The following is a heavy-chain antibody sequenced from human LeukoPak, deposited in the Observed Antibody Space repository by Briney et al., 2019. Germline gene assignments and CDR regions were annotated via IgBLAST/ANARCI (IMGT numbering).Heavy chain of an antibody. J-gene: IGHJ6*03. CDR1: GGTFSSYA. V-gene: IGHV1-69*06. CDR2: LIPIFGTA. CDR3: ASTDDSSGYYLYYYYYYYMDV. Sequence: GASVKVSCKASGGTFSSYAISWVRQAPGQGLEWMGGLIPIFGTANYAQKFQGRVTITADKSTSTAYMELSSLRSEDTAVYYCASTDDSSGYYLYYYYYYYMDVWGKGTTVTVSS. D-gene: IGHD3-22*01.